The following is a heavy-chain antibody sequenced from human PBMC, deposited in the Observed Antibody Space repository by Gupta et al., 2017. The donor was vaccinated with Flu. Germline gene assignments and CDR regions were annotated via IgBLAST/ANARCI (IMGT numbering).Heavy chain of an antibody. CDR2: VYRSGTT. D-gene: IGHD4-23*01. V-gene: IGHV4-38-2*01. CDR1: GYSISSGYY. J-gene: IGHJ4*02. Sequence: QLQVQESGPGLVKPSETVSLTCAVSGYSISSGYYWGCIRQTPGKGLEWIASVYRSGTTYYNPSLKGRVTISVDTSKNQFSLKLTSVTAADTAVYYCARGYAGSPYFFDYWGQGTLVTVS. CDR3: ARGYAGSPYFFDY.